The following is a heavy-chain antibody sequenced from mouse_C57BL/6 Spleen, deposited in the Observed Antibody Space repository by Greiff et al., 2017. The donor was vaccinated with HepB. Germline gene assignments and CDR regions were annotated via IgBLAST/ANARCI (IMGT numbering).Heavy chain of an antibody. CDR2: ISDGGSYT. CDR1: GFTFSSYA. CDR3: ARDLFITTVVAGAMDY. Sequence: EVKVVDSGGGLVKPGGSLKLSCAASGFTFSSYAMSWVRQTPEKRLEWVATISDGGSYTYYPDNVKGRFTISRDNAKNNLYLQMSHLKSEDTAMYYCARDLFITTVVAGAMDYWGQGTSVTVSS. D-gene: IGHD1-1*01. V-gene: IGHV5-4*01. J-gene: IGHJ4*01.